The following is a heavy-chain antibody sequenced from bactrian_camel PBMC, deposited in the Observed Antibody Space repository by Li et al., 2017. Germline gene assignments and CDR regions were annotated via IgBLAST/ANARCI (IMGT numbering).Heavy chain of an antibody. CDR1: GYTSSRNC. Sequence: HVQLVESGGGSVQAGGSLRLSCAVSGYTSSRNCLAWFRQVPGKEREVVATIYPGGESTYYADSVKGRFTISRDNLKSTLYLQLDNLKTEDTARYFCQEGGGGKRGQGTQDTVS. J-gene: IGHJ4*01. CDR2: IYPGGEST. V-gene: IGHV3S54*01. CDR3: QEGGGGK.